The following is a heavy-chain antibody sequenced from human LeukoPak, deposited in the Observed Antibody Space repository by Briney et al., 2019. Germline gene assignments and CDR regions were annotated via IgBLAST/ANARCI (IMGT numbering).Heavy chain of an antibody. CDR2: INPNSGGT. V-gene: IGHV1-2*02. J-gene: IGHJ6*02. CDR3: ATIMITFGGVDLYGMDV. D-gene: IGHD3-16*01. Sequence: ASVKLSYKAYGYTFTGHYMHWVRQAPGQGLEWMGWINPNSGGTNYAQKFQGRVTMTRDTSISTAYMELSRLRSDDTSVYYCATIMITFGGVDLYGMDVWGQGTTVTVSS. CDR1: GYTFTGHY.